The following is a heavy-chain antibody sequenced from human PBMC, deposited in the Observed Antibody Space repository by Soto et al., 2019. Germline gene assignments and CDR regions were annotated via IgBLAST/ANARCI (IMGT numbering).Heavy chain of an antibody. CDR2: ISYDGSNK. J-gene: IGHJ4*02. D-gene: IGHD1-20*01. CDR3: AKTHRPLVTGDCLDY. CDR1: GFTFSSYG. V-gene: IGHV3-30*18. Sequence: GGSLRLSCAASGFTFSSYGMHWVRQAPGKGLEWVAVISYDGSNKYYADSVKGRFTISRDNSKNTLYLQMNSLRAEDTAVYYCAKTHRPLVTGDCLDYWGQGTLVTVSS.